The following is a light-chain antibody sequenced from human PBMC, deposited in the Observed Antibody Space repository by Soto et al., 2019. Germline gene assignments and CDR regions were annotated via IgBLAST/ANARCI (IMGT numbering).Light chain of an antibody. J-gene: IGLJ1*01. CDR1: RSDVGGYDY. CDR2: EVN. V-gene: IGLV2-14*01. CDR3: SSYTSSSTLYV. Sequence: QSALTQPASVSGSPGQSITISCTGTRSDVGGYDYVSWYQQHPGKAPQLMIYEVNNRPSGVSNRFSGSKSGNTASLTISGLQAEDEADYYCSSYTSSSTLYVFGTGTKLTVL.